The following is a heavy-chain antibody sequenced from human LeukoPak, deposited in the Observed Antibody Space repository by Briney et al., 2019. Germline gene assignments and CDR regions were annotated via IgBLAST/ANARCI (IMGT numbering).Heavy chain of an antibody. CDR1: GFTFSGYW. V-gene: IGHV3-74*01. D-gene: IGHD1-26*01. Sequence: GGSLRLSCAASGFTFSGYWMHWVRQAPGKGLVWVSRINNDGSYTSYADSVKGRFTISRDNAKNTLYVQMNSLRAEDTAVYYCARAQWELPPDYWGQGTLVTVSS. CDR2: INNDGSYT. J-gene: IGHJ4*02. CDR3: ARAQWELPPDY.